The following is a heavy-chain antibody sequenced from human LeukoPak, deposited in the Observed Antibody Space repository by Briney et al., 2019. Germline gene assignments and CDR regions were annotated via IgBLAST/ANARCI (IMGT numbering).Heavy chain of an antibody. CDR3: ARRGESANYGDYRFDY. CDR1: GFTFSNYA. CDR2: ISGSSGLT. V-gene: IGHV3-23*01. Sequence: GGSLRLSCAASGFTFSNYAMSWVRQAPGQGLYWVSAISGSSGLTYYADSVKGRFTISRDNSKNTLYLQMNSLRAEDTAVYYCARRGESANYGDYRFDYWGQGTLVTVSS. J-gene: IGHJ4*02. D-gene: IGHD4-17*01.